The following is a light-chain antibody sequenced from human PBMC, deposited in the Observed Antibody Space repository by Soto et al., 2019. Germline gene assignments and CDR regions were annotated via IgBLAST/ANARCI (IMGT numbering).Light chain of an antibody. Sequence: QSALTQPPSASGSPGQSVTISCTGTSSDVGGYNYVSWYQQHPGKAPKRMIYEVSKRPSGVPDRFSGSKSGNTASLTVSGLQAEDEADYYCSSYAGSNLVVFGGGTKLTVL. CDR3: SSYAGSNLVV. V-gene: IGLV2-8*01. CDR1: SSDVGGYNY. CDR2: EVS. J-gene: IGLJ2*01.